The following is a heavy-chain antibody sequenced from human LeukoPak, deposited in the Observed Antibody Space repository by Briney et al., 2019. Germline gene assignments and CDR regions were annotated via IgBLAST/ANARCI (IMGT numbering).Heavy chain of an antibody. D-gene: IGHD3-10*02. V-gene: IGHV3-48*03. J-gene: IGHJ6*04. CDR1: GFTFSSYE. CDR2: ISSSDSTI. Sequence: PGGSLRLSCAASGFTFSSYEMSWVRQAPGKGLEWVSYISSSDSTIYYADSVKGRFTISRDNAKNSLYLQMNSLRAGDTAVYYCAELGITMIGGVWGKGTTVTISS. CDR3: AELGITMIGGV.